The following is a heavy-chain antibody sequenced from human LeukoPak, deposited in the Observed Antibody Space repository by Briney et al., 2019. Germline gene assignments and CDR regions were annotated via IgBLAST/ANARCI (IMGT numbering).Heavy chain of an antibody. D-gene: IGHD1-26*01. J-gene: IGHJ4*02. CDR1: GFAFSSDA. CDR3: AKDSRHRIVGTTTFLDY. V-gene: IGHV3-23*01. CDR2: ISSSGGST. Sequence: GGSLRLSCAASGFAFSSDAMRWVRQAPGKGLEWVSAISSSGGSTYYADSVKGRFTISRGNSKNTLYLQMNSLRAADTAVYYCAKDSRHRIVGTTTFLDYWGQGTLVTVSS.